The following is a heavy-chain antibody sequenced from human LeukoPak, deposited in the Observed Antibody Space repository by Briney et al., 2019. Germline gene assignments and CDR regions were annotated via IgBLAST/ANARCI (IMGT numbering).Heavy chain of an antibody. CDR2: IYTRGST. J-gene: IGHJ3*02. CDR3: ARGRYCSADICSGGDAFDI. CDR1: GGSINNYY. D-gene: IGHD2-15*01. Sequence: SETLSLTCTVSGGSINNYYWSWIRQPAGKGLEWIGRIYTRGSTNYNPSLKSRVTMSVDTSKNQFSLNLSSVTAADTAVYYCARGRYCSADICSGGDAFDIWGQGTMVSVSS. V-gene: IGHV4-4*07.